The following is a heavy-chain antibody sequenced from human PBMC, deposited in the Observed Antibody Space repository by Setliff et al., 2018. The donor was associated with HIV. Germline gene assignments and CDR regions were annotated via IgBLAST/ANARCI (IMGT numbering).Heavy chain of an antibody. V-gene: IGHV1-8*01. J-gene: IGHJ4*02. Sequence: ASVKVSCKASGYALTTYDINWVRQATGQGLEWMGWMNPKTGNTVYEQKFQGRVTMSRDTSIDTAYMELSSLRSEDTAVYYCAGADNESRAPNYRGGWYFFDSWGQGVLVTVSS. D-gene: IGHD6-19*01. CDR1: GYALTTYD. CDR2: MNPKTGNT. CDR3: AGADNESRAPNYRGGWYFFDS.